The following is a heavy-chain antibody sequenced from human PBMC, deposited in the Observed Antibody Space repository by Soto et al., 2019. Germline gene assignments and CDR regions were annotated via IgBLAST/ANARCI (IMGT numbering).Heavy chain of an antibody. CDR1: GGSITNTTYY. V-gene: IGHV4-39*07. J-gene: IGHJ4*02. Sequence: SETLSLTCTVSGGSITNTTYYWGWIRQPPGKGLEWIGTIHYSGTTYYNPSLKSRVTISVDKSKNQLSLKLNSMTAADTAVYYCARWPAPYYSASSGQIHFAYWCQGPLVT. D-gene: IGHD3-22*01. CDR2: IHYSGTT. CDR3: ARWPAPYYSASSGQIHFAY.